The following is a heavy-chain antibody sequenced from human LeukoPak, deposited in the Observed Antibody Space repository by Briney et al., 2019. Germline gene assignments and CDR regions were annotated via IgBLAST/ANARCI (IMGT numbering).Heavy chain of an antibody. CDR1: DDSISRDL. Sequence: PSETLSLTCTASDDSISRDLWTWIRQPPGKGLEWIGYIRYSGRTEYNPSLKSRVTISIQTSKNQFSPKLTSVTAADTAIYYCARLPDVSGWPFDYWGQGILVTVSS. D-gene: IGHD6-19*01. CDR3: ARLPDVSGWPFDY. V-gene: IGHV4-59*01. J-gene: IGHJ4*02. CDR2: IRYSGRT.